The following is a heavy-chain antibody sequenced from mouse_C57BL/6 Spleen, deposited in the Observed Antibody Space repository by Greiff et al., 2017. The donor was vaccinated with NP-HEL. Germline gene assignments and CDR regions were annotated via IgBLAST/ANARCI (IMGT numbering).Heavy chain of an antibody. V-gene: IGHV7-3*01. D-gene: IGHD2-12*01. CDR1: GFTFTDYY. CDR2: IRNKANGYTT. J-gene: IGHJ4*01. CDR3: ARPDYSNDDAMDY. Sequence: EVQGVESGGGLVQPGGSLSLSCAASGFTFTDYYMSWVRQPPGKALEWLGFIRNKANGYTTEYSASVKGRFTISRDNSKSILYLQMNALRAEDSATYDCARPDYSNDDAMDYWGQGTSVTVPS.